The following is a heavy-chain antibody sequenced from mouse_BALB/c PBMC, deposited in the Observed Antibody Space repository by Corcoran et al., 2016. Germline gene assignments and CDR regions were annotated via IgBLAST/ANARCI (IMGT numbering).Heavy chain of an antibody. CDR1: GYYITSGYY. CDR3: ARVLS. J-gene: IGHJ4*01. V-gene: IGHV3-6*02. CDR2: ISYDGSN. D-gene: IGHD6-1*01. Sequence: DVQLQESGPGLVKPSQSLSLTCSVTGYYITSGYYWNWIRQFPGNKLEWMGYISYDGSNNYNPSLKNRIAITRDTSKNQFFLKLNSVTTEDTATYYCARVLSWGQGTSVTVSS.